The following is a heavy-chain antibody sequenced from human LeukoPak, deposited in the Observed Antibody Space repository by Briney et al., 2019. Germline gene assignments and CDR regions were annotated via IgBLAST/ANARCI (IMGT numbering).Heavy chain of an antibody. CDR1: GGTFSSYA. CDR3: AGDALPASYYGAAYDY. D-gene: IGHD4/OR15-4a*01. V-gene: IGHV1-69*06. CDR2: IIPIFGTA. Sequence: ASVKVSCKASGGTFSSYAISWVRQAPGQGLEWMGGIIPIFGTANYAQKFQGRVTITADKSTSTAYMELSSLRSEDTAVYYCAGDALPASYYGAAYDYWGQGTLVTVSS. J-gene: IGHJ4*02.